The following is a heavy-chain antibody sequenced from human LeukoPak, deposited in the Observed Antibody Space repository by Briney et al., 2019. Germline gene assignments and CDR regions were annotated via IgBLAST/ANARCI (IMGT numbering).Heavy chain of an antibody. CDR1: GDSISSYY. J-gene: IGHJ4*02. Sequence: SETLSLTCTVSGDSISSYYWSWIRQPAGKELEWIGRIHPSGSTNYNPSLKSRVTLSADTSKNQFSLKLSSVTAADTAVYYCARGPPPDFDYWGRGTLVTVSS. V-gene: IGHV4-4*07. CDR3: ARGPPPDFDY. CDR2: IHPSGST.